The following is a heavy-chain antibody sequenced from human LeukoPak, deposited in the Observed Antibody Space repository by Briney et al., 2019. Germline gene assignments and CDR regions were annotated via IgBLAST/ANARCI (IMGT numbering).Heavy chain of an antibody. CDR3: ARDFSPYCGANCYLDAFDI. CDR2: LYSSGYS. V-gene: IGHV3-66*01. J-gene: IGHJ3*02. CDR1: GFTFSDYY. Sequence: GGSLRLSCAASGFTFSDYYMSWVRQAPGKGLEWVSVLYSSGYSKYADSVKGRFSISRDNSENTLSLQMNSLRAEDTAVYHCARDFSPYCGANCYLDAFDIWGQGTMVTVSS. D-gene: IGHD2-21*01.